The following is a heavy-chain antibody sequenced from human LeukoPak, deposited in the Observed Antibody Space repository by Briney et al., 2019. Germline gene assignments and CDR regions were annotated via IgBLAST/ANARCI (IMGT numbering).Heavy chain of an antibody. Sequence: SETLSLXCSVSGGPISSYYWSWIRLSPGKGLEWIGYIYYTGATYYNPSLESRVTVSIDTSKRQLSLELRSVTAADSAVYFCARDRRESSKPNDAFDIWGQGTMVTVSA. J-gene: IGHJ3*02. CDR1: GGPISSYY. D-gene: IGHD4-11*01. V-gene: IGHV4-59*01. CDR2: IYYTGAT. CDR3: ARDRRESSKPNDAFDI.